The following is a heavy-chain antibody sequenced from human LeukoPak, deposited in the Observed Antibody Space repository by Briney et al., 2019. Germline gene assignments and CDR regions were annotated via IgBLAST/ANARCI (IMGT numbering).Heavy chain of an antibody. Sequence: KSGGSLRLSCAASGLTFSNYAMSWVRQAPGKGLERVSTISGSGTSTFYADSVKGRFTISRDNSKNTLYLQMNSLRAEDTAVYYCAKSRSSGSYYDPFDYWGQGTLVTVSS. D-gene: IGHD1-26*01. CDR2: ISGSGTST. V-gene: IGHV3-23*01. CDR1: GLTFSNYA. J-gene: IGHJ4*02. CDR3: AKSRSSGSYYDPFDY.